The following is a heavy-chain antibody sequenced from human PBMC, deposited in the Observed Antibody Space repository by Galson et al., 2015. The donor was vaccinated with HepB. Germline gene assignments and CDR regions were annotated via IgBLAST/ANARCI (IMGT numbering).Heavy chain of an antibody. CDR2: IYSGGST. Sequence: SLRLSCAASGFTVSSKYMNWVRQAPGKGLEWVSVIYSGGSTYYADSVKGRFTISRDNSKNTLYLQMNSLRAEDTAVYYCAREVGDGYDYYFDSWGQGTLVTVSS. D-gene: IGHD5-24*01. J-gene: IGHJ4*02. CDR3: AREVGDGYDYYFDS. V-gene: IGHV3-66*01. CDR1: GFTVSSKY.